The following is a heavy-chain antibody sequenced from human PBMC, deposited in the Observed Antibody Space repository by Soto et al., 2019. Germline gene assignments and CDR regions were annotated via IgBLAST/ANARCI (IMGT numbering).Heavy chain of an antibody. D-gene: IGHD2-2*01. CDR2: ISWNSGSI. V-gene: IGHV3-9*01. J-gene: IGHJ5*02. Sequence: EVQLVESGGGLVQPRRSLRLSCAASGFTFDAYAMHWVRQAPGKGLEWVSGISWNSGSIGYADSVKGRFTISRDNAKNSLYLQMNSLRAEDTALYYCASSSTSRNWFDPWGQGTLVTVSS. CDR3: ASSSTSRNWFDP. CDR1: GFTFDAYA.